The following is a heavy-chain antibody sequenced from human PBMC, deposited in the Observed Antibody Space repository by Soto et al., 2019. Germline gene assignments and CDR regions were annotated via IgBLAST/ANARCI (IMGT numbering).Heavy chain of an antibody. CDR1: GFTFSSYA. CDR2: ISYDGSNK. V-gene: IGHV3-30-3*01. Sequence: QVQLVESGGGVVQPGRSLRLSCAASGFTFSSYAMHWVRQAPGKGLEWVAVISYDGSNKYYADSVKGRFTISRDNSKNTRYLQMNSLRAEDTAVYYCARGGGSYHYLGYYGMDVWGQGTTVTVSS. J-gene: IGHJ6*02. CDR3: ARGGGSYHYLGYYGMDV. D-gene: IGHD1-26*01.